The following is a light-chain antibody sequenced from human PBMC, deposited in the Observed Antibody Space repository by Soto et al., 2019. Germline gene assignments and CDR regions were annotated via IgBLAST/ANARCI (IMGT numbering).Light chain of an antibody. CDR2: AAS. Sequence: DIQMTQSPSSLSASVGDRVTITCRASQGIRNDLDWYQQKPGKAPKRLIYAASTLQSGVPSRFSGSGSGTQFTLTISSLQPEDFATYYCLQHNSYPLTFGGGTKVEIK. CDR1: QGIRND. V-gene: IGKV1-17*01. CDR3: LQHNSYPLT. J-gene: IGKJ4*01.